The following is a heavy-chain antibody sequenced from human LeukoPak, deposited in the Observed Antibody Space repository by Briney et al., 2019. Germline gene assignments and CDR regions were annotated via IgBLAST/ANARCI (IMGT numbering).Heavy chain of an antibody. Sequence: SETLSLTCTVSGGSISSSSYYWGWIRQPPGTGLEWIGEINHSGSTNYNPSLKSRVTISVDTSKNQFSLKLSSVTAADTAVYYCARQGVYYDILTGHPNYYYYYMDVWGKGTTVTISS. CDR2: INHSGST. J-gene: IGHJ6*03. CDR1: GGSISSSSYY. D-gene: IGHD3-9*01. V-gene: IGHV4-39*01. CDR3: ARQGVYYDILTGHPNYYYYYMDV.